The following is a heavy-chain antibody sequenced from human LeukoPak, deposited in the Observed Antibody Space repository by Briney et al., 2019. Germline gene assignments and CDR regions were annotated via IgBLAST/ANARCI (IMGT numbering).Heavy chain of an antibody. V-gene: IGHV3-7*03. CDR2: VNRDGSET. J-gene: IGHJ6*02. CDR1: GFALSSHW. CDR3: ARNNGMDV. Sequence: GGSLRLSCAASGFALSSHWMTWVSQVPGRGPEWVANVNRDGSETYYLDSVKGRFTISKDNAKNSLYLQMNSLRAEDTALYHCARNNGMDVWGQGTTVIVSS.